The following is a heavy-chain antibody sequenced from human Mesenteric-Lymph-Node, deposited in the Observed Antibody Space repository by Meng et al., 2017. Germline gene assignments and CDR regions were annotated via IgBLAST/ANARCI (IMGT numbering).Heavy chain of an antibody. D-gene: IGHD6-19*01. CDR3: ARDSSSGWYWFDP. J-gene: IGHJ5*02. CDR2: ISSSSSYI. Sequence: GESLKISCAASGFTFSSYSMNWVRQAPGKGLEWVSSISSSSSYIYYADSVKGRFTISRDNAKNSLYLQMNSLRAEDTAVYYCARDSSSGWYWFDPWGQGTLVTVSS. V-gene: IGHV3-21*01. CDR1: GFTFSSYS.